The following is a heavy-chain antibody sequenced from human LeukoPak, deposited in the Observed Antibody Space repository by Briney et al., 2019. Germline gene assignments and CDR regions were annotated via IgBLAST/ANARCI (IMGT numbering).Heavy chain of an antibody. CDR2: IYYSGST. CDR3: AALLGDGSIDY. Sequence: SETLSLTCTVSGGSISSGGYYWRWIRQHPGTGLEWIGCIYYSGSTCYNPSLKSRVSISEDTSKNQFSLRLSSMTAADTAVYYCAALLGDGSIDYWGQGTLVTVSS. V-gene: IGHV4-31*03. CDR1: GGSISSGGYY. J-gene: IGHJ4*02. D-gene: IGHD2-21*02.